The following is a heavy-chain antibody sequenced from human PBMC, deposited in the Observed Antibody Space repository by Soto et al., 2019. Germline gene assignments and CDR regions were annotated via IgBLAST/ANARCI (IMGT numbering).Heavy chain of an antibody. V-gene: IGHV1-69*13. CDR3: SSSIAARPGYYGMDV. CDR1: GGTFSSYA. Sequence: SVKVSCKASGGTFSSYAISWVRQAPGQGLEWMGGIIPIFGTANYAQKFQGRVTITADESTSTAYMELSSLRSEDTAVYYCSSSIAARPGYYGMDVWGQGTTVTVSS. CDR2: IIPIFGTA. J-gene: IGHJ6*02. D-gene: IGHD6-6*01.